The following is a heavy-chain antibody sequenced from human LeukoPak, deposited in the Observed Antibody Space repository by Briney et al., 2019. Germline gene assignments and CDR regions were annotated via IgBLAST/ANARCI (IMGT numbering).Heavy chain of an antibody. V-gene: IGHV3-30*18. D-gene: IGHD3-22*01. CDR2: IPYDGSNK. CDR3: AKDLIDYYDSSGPFDY. J-gene: IGHJ4*02. CDR1: GFTFSSYS. Sequence: PGGSLRLSCAASGFTFSSYSMNWVRQAPGKGLEWVAVIPYDGSNKYYADSVKGRFTISRDNSKNTLYLQMNGLRAEDTAVYYCAKDLIDYYDSSGPFDYWGQGTLVTVSS.